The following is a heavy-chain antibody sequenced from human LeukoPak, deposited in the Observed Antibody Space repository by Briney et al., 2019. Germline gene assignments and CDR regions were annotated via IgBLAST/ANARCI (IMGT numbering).Heavy chain of an antibody. D-gene: IGHD2-2*01. Sequence: SQTLSLTCTVSGGSISSGDYYWSWIRQPPGKGLEWIGHIYYSGSTYYNPSLKSRVTISVDTSKNQFSLKLSSVTAADTAVYYCARAQGYCSSTSCFNWFDPWGQGTLVTVSS. CDR3: ARAQGYCSSTSCFNWFDP. V-gene: IGHV4-30-4*01. J-gene: IGHJ5*02. CDR2: IYYSGST. CDR1: GGSISSGDYY.